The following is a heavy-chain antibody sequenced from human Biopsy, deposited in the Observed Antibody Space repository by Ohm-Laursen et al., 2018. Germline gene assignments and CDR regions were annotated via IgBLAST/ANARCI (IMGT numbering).Heavy chain of an antibody. CDR3: AKHGSGWTGDDALHI. CDR1: GGSISGSS. D-gene: IGHD6-19*01. J-gene: IGHJ3*02. V-gene: IGHV4-59*08. Sequence: GTLSLTCTVSGGSISGSSWSWIRQAPGRGLEWVGYISYSGSTSNNPSLKSPFTISVDTSKNQISLKVTSVTAADTAVYYCAKHGSGWTGDDALHIWGQGTMVTVSS. CDR2: ISYSGST.